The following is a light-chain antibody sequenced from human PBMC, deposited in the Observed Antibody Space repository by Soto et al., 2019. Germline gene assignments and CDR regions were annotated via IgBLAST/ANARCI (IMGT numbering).Light chain of an antibody. J-gene: IGKJ4*01. V-gene: IGKV3-11*01. CDR3: QQRSNWPPF. Sequence: EIVLTQSPATLSLSPGERATLSCRASQSVSSYLAWYQQKPGQAPRLLIYDASNRATGIPARFSGSGSGTDFTLTISSLEPEDFAVYYCQQRSNWPPFFGGGTKVEI. CDR1: QSVSSY. CDR2: DAS.